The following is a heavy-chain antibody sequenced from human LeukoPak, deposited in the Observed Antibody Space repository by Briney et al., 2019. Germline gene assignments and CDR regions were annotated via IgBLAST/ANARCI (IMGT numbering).Heavy chain of an antibody. Sequence: QSGGSLRLSCAASGFTFSSYAMSGVRQAPGKGREWVSAISGSGGSTYYADSVKGRFTISRENSKNTLYLQMNSLRAEDTAVYYCARVNEAYGDYFYGMDVWGQGTTVTVSS. V-gene: IGHV3-23*01. CDR3: ARVNEAYGDYFYGMDV. J-gene: IGHJ6*02. CDR1: GFTFSSYA. D-gene: IGHD4-17*01. CDR2: ISGSGGST.